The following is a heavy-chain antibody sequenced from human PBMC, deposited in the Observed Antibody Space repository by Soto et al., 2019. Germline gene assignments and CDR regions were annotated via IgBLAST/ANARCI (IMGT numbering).Heavy chain of an antibody. CDR1: GFTFSSYS. V-gene: IGHV3-48*01. CDR3: ARDYVLLWFGEPQMTSRDAFDI. D-gene: IGHD3-10*01. Sequence: GGSMRLSCAASGFTFSSYSMNWVRQAPGKGLEWVSYISSSSSTIYYADSVKGRFTISRDNAKNSLYLQMNSLRAEDTAVYYCARDYVLLWFGEPQMTSRDAFDIWGQGTIVTVSS. CDR2: ISSSSSTI. J-gene: IGHJ3*02.